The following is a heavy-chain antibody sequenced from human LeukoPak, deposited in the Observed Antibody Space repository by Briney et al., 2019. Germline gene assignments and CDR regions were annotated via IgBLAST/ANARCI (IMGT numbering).Heavy chain of an antibody. CDR2: ISSSSSYI. CDR1: GFTFSSYS. J-gene: IGHJ4*02. Sequence: GGTLRLSCAASGFTFSSYSMNWVRQAPGEGLEWVSSISSSSSYIYYADSMKGRFTISRDNAKHSLYLQMNSLRAEDTAVYYCARRDDYGDYWGQGTLVTVSS. CDR3: ARRDDYGDY. D-gene: IGHD5-24*01. V-gene: IGHV3-21*01.